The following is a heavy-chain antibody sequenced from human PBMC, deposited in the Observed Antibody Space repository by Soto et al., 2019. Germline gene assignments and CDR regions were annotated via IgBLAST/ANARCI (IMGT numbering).Heavy chain of an antibody. D-gene: IGHD7-27*01. CDR1: GVSISSSF. CDR2: IYVGGSA. V-gene: IGHV4-4*07. J-gene: IGHJ4*01. CDR3: VKDHADLGAFDF. Sequence: QVPLQESGPGLVKPSETLSLTCSVSGVSISSSFWSWIRQPAGKGPDYIGRIYVGGSANQNPSLKSRLTMSIDTSKNQFDLRLTSVTAADTAVYYCVKDHADLGAFDFCGHGILVTVSS.